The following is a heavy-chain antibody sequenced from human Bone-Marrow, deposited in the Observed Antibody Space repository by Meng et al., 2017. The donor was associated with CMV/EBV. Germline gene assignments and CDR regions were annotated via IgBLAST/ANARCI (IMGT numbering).Heavy chain of an antibody. V-gene: IGHV4-39*07. CDR3: ARVKGGYKNWFDP. Sequence: SETLSLTCTVSGGSISSSSYYWGGIRQPPGKGLEWIGSIYYSGSTYYNPSLKSRVTISVDTTKNQYSLKLSSVTDADTAVYYCARVKGGYKNWFDPWGQGTLVTVSS. D-gene: IGHD5-18*01. CDR2: IYYSGST. CDR1: GGSISSSSYY. J-gene: IGHJ5*02.